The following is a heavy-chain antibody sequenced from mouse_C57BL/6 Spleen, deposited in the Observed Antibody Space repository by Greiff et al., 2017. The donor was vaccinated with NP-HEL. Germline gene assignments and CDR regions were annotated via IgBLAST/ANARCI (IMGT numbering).Heavy chain of an antibody. V-gene: IGHV1-72*01. D-gene: IGHD2-3*01. Sequence: QVHVKQSGAELVKPGASVKLSCKASGYTFTSYWMHWVKQRPGRGLEWIGRIDPNSGGTKYNEKFKSKATLTVDKPSSTAYMQLSSLTSEDSAVYYCARSRSLDGVYDGYGYWGQGTTLTVSS. J-gene: IGHJ2*01. CDR1: GYTFTSYW. CDR2: IDPNSGGT. CDR3: ARSRSLDGVYDGYGY.